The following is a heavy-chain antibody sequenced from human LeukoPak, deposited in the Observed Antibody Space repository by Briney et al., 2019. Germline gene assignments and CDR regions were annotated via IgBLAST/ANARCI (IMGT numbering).Heavy chain of an antibody. Sequence: GGSLRLSCAASGFTFMTYSMNWVRQAPGKGLGWISYISSGSNTIYYADSVKGRFTISRDNAKNSLYLQMNSLRVEDTAVYYCARRVGATYYFDWWGQGTLVTVSS. J-gene: IGHJ4*02. CDR1: GFTFMTYS. V-gene: IGHV3-48*01. CDR2: ISSGSNTI. D-gene: IGHD1-26*01. CDR3: ARRVGATYYFDW.